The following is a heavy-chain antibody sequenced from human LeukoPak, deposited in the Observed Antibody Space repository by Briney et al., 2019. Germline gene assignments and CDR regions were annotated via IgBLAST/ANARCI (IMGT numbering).Heavy chain of an antibody. CDR1: GGSISSGGYS. D-gene: IGHD3-10*01. CDR3: ARETMVRGVIGDWHSYGMDV. Sequence: PSETLSLTCAVSGGSISSGGYSWSWIRQPPGKGLEWIGYIYHSGSTYYNPSLKSRVTISVDRSKNQFSLKLSSVTAADTAVYYCARETMVRGVIGDWHSYGMDVWGQGTTVAVSS. CDR2: IYHSGST. J-gene: IGHJ6*02. V-gene: IGHV4-30-2*01.